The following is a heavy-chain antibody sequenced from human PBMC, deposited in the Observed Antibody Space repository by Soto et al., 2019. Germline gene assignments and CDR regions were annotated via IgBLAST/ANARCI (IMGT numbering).Heavy chain of an antibody. CDR3: ARDQFSYYGSGSPYPNSYYYYYGMDV. Sequence: GASVKVSCKVSGYTLTELSMHWVRQAPGKGLEWMGGFDPEDGETIYAQKFQGRVTMTEDTSTSTVYMELSSLRSEDTAVYYCARDQFSYYGSGSPYPNSYYYYYGMDVWGQGTTVTVSS. CDR1: GYTLTELS. D-gene: IGHD3-10*01. CDR2: FDPEDGET. V-gene: IGHV1-24*01. J-gene: IGHJ6*02.